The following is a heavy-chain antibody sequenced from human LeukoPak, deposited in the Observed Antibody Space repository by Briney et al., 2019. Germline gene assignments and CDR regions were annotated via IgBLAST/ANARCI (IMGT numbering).Heavy chain of an antibody. CDR1: GFTFSGHW. Sequence: GGSLRLSCAASGFTFSGHWMHWVRQVPGKGLMGVSRINPDGSGTTYADSVKGRFTISRDNAKDTLYLQMNSLTAEDTAVYYCARAGCKNGYDYWGQGTLVIVSS. CDR2: INPDGSGT. J-gene: IGHJ4*02. D-gene: IGHD5-24*01. V-gene: IGHV3-74*01. CDR3: ARAGCKNGYDY.